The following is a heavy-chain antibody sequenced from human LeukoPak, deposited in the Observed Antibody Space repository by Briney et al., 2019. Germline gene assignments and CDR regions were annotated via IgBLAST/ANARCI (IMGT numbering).Heavy chain of an antibody. CDR1: GFTFSNSG. D-gene: IGHD2-2*01. CDR2: ISTDAGET. V-gene: IGHV3-23*01. Sequence: PGGSLRLSCAASGFTFSNSGMSWVRQAPGKGLEWVSAISTDAGETHYADSVKGRFTISRDNSKNTLYLQMNSLRVEDTAVYYCARGQRDIVVVPDTNFDYWGQGTLVTVSS. J-gene: IGHJ4*02. CDR3: ARGQRDIVVVPDTNFDY.